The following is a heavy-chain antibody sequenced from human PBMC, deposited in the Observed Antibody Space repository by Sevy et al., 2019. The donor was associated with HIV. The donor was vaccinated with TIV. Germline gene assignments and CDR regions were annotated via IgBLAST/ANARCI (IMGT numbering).Heavy chain of an antibody. Sequence: GGSLRLSCAASGFTFSSYEMNWVRQAPGKGLEWISYISSSGTSIYYADSLKGRFTISRDSPKNSLYLQMNSLRAEDKAVYYCARGPHYYYDSSAFFDYWGQGTLVTVSS. J-gene: IGHJ4*02. CDR1: GFTFSSYE. CDR3: ARGPHYYYDSSAFFDY. V-gene: IGHV3-48*03. CDR2: ISSSGTSI. D-gene: IGHD3-22*01.